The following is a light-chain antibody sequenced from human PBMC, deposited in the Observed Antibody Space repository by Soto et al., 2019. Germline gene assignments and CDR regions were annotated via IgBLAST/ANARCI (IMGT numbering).Light chain of an antibody. Sequence: QSVLTEPRSASGTPGQRVTISCSGSSSNIGSNTVNWYQQLPGTAPKLLIYSNNQRPSGVPDRFSGSKSGTSASLAISGLQSEDEADYYCAAWDDSLNGYVFGPGTKVTVL. CDR1: SSNIGSNT. J-gene: IGLJ1*01. CDR2: SNN. V-gene: IGLV1-44*01. CDR3: AAWDDSLNGYV.